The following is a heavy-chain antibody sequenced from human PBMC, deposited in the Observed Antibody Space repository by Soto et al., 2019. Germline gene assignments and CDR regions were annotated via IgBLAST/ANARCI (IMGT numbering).Heavy chain of an antibody. CDR3: AGQPTAGSYYDLGSYYYYYAMDV. CDR1: GDSITSSSYF. V-gene: IGHV4-39*01. D-gene: IGHD3-10*01. Sequence: PSETLSLTCTVSGDSITSSSYFWAWIRQPPGKGLEWIGSIYYSGTTYYNPSLKSRVTISVDTSKNQFSLKLSSVTAADTAVYYCAGQPTAGSYYDLGSYYYYYAMDVWGQGTTVTVSS. CDR2: IYYSGTT. J-gene: IGHJ6*02.